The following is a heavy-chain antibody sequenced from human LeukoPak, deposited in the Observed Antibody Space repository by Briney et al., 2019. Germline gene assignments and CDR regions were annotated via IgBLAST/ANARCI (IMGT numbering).Heavy chain of an antibody. V-gene: IGHV3-21*01. CDR3: ARAGCSGGSCYDY. CDR1: GFTFSNYN. Sequence: GGSLRLSCAASGFTFSNYNINCVRQAPGKGLEWVSSISGSSSYIYYADSVKGRFTISRDNAKNSLYLQMNSLRAEDTAVYYCARAGCSGGSCYDYWGQGTLVTVSS. CDR2: ISGSSSYI. J-gene: IGHJ4*02. D-gene: IGHD2-15*01.